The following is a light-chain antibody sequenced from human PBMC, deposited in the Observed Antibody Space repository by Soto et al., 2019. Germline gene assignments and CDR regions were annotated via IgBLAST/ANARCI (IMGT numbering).Light chain of an antibody. CDR1: QSLNSN. CDR3: QHYNNWPPWT. CDR2: GAS. J-gene: IGKJ1*01. Sequence: EVMMTQSPATLSVSPGERATLSCRASQSLNSNLAWYQQKPGQAPRLLIYGASTRAAGIPARFSGSGSGTEFTLTISSLQYEDFAVYYCQHYNNWPPWTFGQGTKVEIK. V-gene: IGKV3-15*01.